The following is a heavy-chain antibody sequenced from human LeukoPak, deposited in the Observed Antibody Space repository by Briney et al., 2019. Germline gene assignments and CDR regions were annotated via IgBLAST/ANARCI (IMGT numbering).Heavy chain of an antibody. CDR2: IRYDGSNE. CDR1: GFTFSSYD. Sequence: GRSLRLSCAASGFTFSSYDMHWVRQASGKGPEWVAIIRYDGSNENYADSVKGRFTISRDNSKKTLYLQMNSLRAEDTAVYYCARSRYNLDYWGQGTLVTVSS. V-gene: IGHV3-33*01. D-gene: IGHD5-24*01. J-gene: IGHJ4*02. CDR3: ARSRYNLDY.